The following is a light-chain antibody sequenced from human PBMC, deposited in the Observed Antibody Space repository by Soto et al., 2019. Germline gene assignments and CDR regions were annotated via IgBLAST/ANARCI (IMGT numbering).Light chain of an antibody. J-gene: IGLJ3*02. V-gene: IGLV1-51*01. CDR3: GTWDTSLSAGV. Sequence: QAVVTQPPSVSAAPGQRVTISCSGSSSNIATNYVSWYQHLPGAAPRLLICDDNKRPSGIPDRFSGSKYGTSATLDITGLQTGDEADYYCGTWDTSLSAGVFGGGTKVTVL. CDR2: DDN. CDR1: SSNIATNY.